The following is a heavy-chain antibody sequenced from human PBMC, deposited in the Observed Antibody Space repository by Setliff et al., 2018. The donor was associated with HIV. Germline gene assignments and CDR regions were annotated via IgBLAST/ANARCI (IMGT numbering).Heavy chain of an antibody. CDR3: ARASPAFGGLL. V-gene: IGHV3-74*01. J-gene: IGHJ4*02. Sequence: PGGSLRLSCAASGFNFSVHWMHWVRQGPSKGPLWVSRVNSDGTSIDYADFAKGRFTISRDNARNILFLQSHNLTVEDTAFYYCARASPAFGGLLWGQGTQVTVSS. CDR1: GFNFSVHW. CDR2: VNSDGTSI. D-gene: IGHD3-3*01.